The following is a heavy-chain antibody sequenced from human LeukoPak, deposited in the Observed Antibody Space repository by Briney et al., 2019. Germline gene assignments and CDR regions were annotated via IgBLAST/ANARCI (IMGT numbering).Heavy chain of an antibody. Sequence: SETLSLTCTVSGGSISSYYWSWLRQPAGKGLEWIGRIYTSGSTNYNPSLKSRVTMSVDTSKNQFSLKLSSVTAADTAVYYCARGPHRDWNYVFDYWGQGTLVTVSS. V-gene: IGHV4-4*07. D-gene: IGHD1-7*01. J-gene: IGHJ4*02. CDR3: ARGPHRDWNYVFDY. CDR2: IYTSGST. CDR1: GGSISSYY.